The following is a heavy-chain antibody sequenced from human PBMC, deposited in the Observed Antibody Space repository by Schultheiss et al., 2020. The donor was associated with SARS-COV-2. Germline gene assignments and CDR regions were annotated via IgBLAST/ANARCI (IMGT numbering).Heavy chain of an antibody. J-gene: IGHJ3*02. V-gene: IGHV3-23*01. Sequence: GGFLRLSCAASGFTFSDYYMSWFRQAPGKGLEWVSAISGSGGSTYYADSVKGRLTISRDNSKNTLYLQKNSLRAEDTAVYYCAKDYTVTPDAFDIWGKGTMVTVS. CDR1: GFTFSDYY. CDR2: ISGSGGST. D-gene: IGHD4-11*01. CDR3: AKDYTVTPDAFDI.